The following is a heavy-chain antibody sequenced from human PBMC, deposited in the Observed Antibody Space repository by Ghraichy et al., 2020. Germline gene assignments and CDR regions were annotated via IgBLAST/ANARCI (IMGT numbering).Heavy chain of an antibody. J-gene: IGHJ5*02. CDR1: GYTFTNYG. CDR2: ISGYNDDT. V-gene: IGHV1-18*01. D-gene: IGHD3-10*01. Sequence: SVKVSCKTSGYTFTNYGISWVRQAPGQGLEWMGWISGYNDDTNYAQNLQGRLTMTTDTSTSTAYMELRSLRSDDTAVYYCARDLGNEILEYYYGSGSNWLDPWGQGTLVTVSS. CDR3: ARDLGNEILEYYYGSGSNWLDP.